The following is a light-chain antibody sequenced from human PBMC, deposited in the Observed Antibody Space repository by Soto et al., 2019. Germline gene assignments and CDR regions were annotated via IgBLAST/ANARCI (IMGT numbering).Light chain of an antibody. CDR1: QSVLYTANNKNS. Sequence: DIVMTQSPGSMAVFLGERATINCKSSQSVLYTANNKNSLAWYQEIPGQPPRLLIYWASVRASGVPDRFSGTGSGTDFTLTINSLQAEDVAVYYCQQYYNTPPTFGGGTKVEIK. V-gene: IGKV4-1*01. CDR3: QQYYNTPPT. CDR2: WAS. J-gene: IGKJ4*01.